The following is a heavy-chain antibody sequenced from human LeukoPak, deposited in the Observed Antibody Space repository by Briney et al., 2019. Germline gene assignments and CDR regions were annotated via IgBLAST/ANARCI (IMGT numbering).Heavy chain of an antibody. CDR1: GFTFSSYS. CDR2: ISSSSSYI. Sequence: GGSQRLSCAASGFTFSSYSMNWVRQAPGKGLEWVSSISSSSSYIYYADSVEGRFTISRDNSKNTLYLQMNSLRAEDTAVYYCAKEGYIVGASRDAFDIWGQGTMVTVSS. V-gene: IGHV3-21*01. CDR3: AKEGYIVGASRDAFDI. J-gene: IGHJ3*02. D-gene: IGHD1-26*01.